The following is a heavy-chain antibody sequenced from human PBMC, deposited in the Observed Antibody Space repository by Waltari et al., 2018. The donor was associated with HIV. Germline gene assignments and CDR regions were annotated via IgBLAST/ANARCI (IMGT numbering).Heavy chain of an antibody. J-gene: IGHJ5*02. CDR3: ARMYCTLSTCSRTNWFDP. CDR1: GYKFVDYD. V-gene: IGHV1-8*02. D-gene: IGHD2-8*01. CDR2: INPKTGKT. Sequence: VQLVQSGAEVKKPGASVKVSCKTSGYKFVDYDLNWVRQAKGQGLEWMGWINPKTGKTGTAQKFQDRMTMSVNVSSQIAYLDLRDLKSEDTATYFCARMYCTLSTCSRTNWFDPWGQGSSITVSS.